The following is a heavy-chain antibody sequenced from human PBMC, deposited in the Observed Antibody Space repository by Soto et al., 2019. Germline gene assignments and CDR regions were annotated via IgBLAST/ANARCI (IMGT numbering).Heavy chain of an antibody. V-gene: IGHV3-23*01. CDR3: AKDLFTMVRGVMEGAFDY. D-gene: IGHD3-10*01. Sequence: GGSLRLSCAASGFTFSSYAMSWVRQAPGKGLEWVSAISGSGGGTYYADSVKGRFTISRDNSKNTLYLQMNSLRAEDTAVYYCAKDLFTMVRGVMEGAFDYWGQGTLVTVSS. CDR2: ISGSGGGT. J-gene: IGHJ4*02. CDR1: GFTFSSYA.